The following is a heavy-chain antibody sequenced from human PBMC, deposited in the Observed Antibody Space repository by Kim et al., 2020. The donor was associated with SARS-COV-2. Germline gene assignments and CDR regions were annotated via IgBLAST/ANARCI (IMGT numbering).Heavy chain of an antibody. CDR1: GDSVSSNSAA. J-gene: IGHJ5*02. CDR3: ARVSTISVVVAATPWWFDT. D-gene: IGHD2-15*01. Sequence: SQTLSLTCAISGDSVSSNSAAWNWIRQSPSRGLEWLGRTYYRSKWYNDYAVSVKSRITINPDTSKNQFSLQLNSVTPEDTAVYYCARVSTISVVVAATPWWFDTWGQGTLVTVSA. CDR2: TYYRSKWYN. V-gene: IGHV6-1*01.